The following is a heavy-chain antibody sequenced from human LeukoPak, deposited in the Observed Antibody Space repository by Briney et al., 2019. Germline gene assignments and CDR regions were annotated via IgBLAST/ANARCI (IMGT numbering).Heavy chain of an antibody. J-gene: IGHJ4*02. CDR1: GFTFDDYA. D-gene: IGHD3-22*01. Sequence: GGSLRLSCAASGFTFDDYAMHWVRQAPGKGLEWVSGISWNSGRIGYADSVKGRFTISRDNAKNSLYLQMNSLRAEDTAVYYCARDGGYYASSAGDYWGQGTLVTVSS. CDR3: ARDGGYYASSAGDY. V-gene: IGHV3-9*01. CDR2: ISWNSGRI.